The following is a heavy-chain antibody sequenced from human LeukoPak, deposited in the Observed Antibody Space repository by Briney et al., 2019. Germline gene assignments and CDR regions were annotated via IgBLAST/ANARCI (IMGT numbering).Heavy chain of an antibody. CDR2: ISGSGGST. V-gene: IGHV3-23*01. D-gene: IGHD3-22*01. J-gene: IGHJ6*03. Sequence: GGSLRLSCAASGFTFSSYAMSWVRQAPGKGPEWVSAISGSGGSTYYADSVKGRFTISRDNSKNTLYLQMNSLRAEDTAVYYCAKSGGYNYYYYMDVWGKGTTVTVSS. CDR3: AKSGGYNYYYYMDV. CDR1: GFTFSSYA.